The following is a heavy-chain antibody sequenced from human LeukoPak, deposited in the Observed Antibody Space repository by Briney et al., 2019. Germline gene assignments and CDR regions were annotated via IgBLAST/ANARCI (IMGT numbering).Heavy chain of an antibody. Sequence: GGSLRLSCVGALGSHWMGWVRQAPGKGLEWVANIKDDGSQKYYMDSVKGRFTISRDNAKSSLFLQMNNLRVEDTAVYYCTRDQTWGQGTLVTVSS. CDR3: TRDQT. CDR2: IKDDGSQK. V-gene: IGHV3-7*01. J-gene: IGHJ4*02. CDR1: LGSHW.